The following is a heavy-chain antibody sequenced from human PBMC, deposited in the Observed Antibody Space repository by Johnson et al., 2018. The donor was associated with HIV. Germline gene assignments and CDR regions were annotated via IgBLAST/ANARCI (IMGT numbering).Heavy chain of an antibody. J-gene: IGHJ3*02. Sequence: QLVESGGGVVRPGGSLRLSCAASGFMFDDYGMSWVRQVPGKGLEWVSGINWNGDSTNYADSVRGRITISRDNAKNSLYLQMTGLRAEDTALDYWAGLWGGGGDAFDIWGQGTMVIVSS. CDR2: INWNGDST. V-gene: IGHV3-20*04. CDR3: AGLWGGGGDAFDI. D-gene: IGHD2-15*01. CDR1: GFMFDDYG.